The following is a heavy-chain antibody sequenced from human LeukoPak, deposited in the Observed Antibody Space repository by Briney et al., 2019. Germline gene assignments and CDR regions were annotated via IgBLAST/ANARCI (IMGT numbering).Heavy chain of an antibody. CDR1: GGSISSGSSY. D-gene: IGHD3/OR15-3a*01. J-gene: IGHJ3*02. CDR3: ARDRDWGDDAFDI. CDR2: IYTSGST. V-gene: IGHV4-61*02. Sequence: SQTLSLTCTVSGGSISSGSSYWSWIRQPAGKGLEWIGRIYTSGSTNYNPSLKSRVTISVDTSKNQISLKLSSVTAADTAVYYCARDRDWGDDAFDIWGQGTMVTVSS.